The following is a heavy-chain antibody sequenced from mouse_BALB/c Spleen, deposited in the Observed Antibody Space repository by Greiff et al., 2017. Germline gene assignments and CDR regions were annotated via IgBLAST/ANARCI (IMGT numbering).Heavy chain of an antibody. V-gene: IGHV1-20*02. J-gene: IGHJ2*01. Sequence: VQLQQSGPELVKPGASVKISCKASGYSFTGYFMNWVMQSHGKSLEWIGRINPYNGDTFYNQKFKGKATLTVDKSSSTAHMELRSLASEDSAVYYCARSVITTVVAPFDYWGQGTTLTVSS. CDR2: INPYNGDT. CDR1: GYSFTGYF. CDR3: ARSVITTVVAPFDY. D-gene: IGHD1-1*01.